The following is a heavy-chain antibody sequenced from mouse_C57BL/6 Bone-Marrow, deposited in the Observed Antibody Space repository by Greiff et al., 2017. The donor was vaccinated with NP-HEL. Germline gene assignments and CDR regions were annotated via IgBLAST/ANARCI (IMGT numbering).Heavy chain of an antibody. CDR1: GFSLTSYG. CDR3: ARNRHHYYGSSPGAY. CDR2: IWSGGST. D-gene: IGHD1-1*01. V-gene: IGHV2-2*01. Sequence: QVQLQQPGPGLVQPSQSLSITCTVSGFSLTSYGVHWVRQSPGKGLEWLGVIWSGGSTDYNAAFISRLSISKDNSKSQVFFKMNSLQADDTAIYYCARNRHHYYGSSPGAYWGQGTLVTVSA. J-gene: IGHJ3*01.